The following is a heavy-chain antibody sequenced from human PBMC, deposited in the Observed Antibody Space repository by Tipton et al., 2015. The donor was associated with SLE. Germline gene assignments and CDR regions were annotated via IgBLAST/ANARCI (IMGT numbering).Heavy chain of an antibody. V-gene: IGHV4-39*07. D-gene: IGHD2-2*01. CDR1: GGSISSSSYY. J-gene: IGHJ4*02. CDR2: IYYSGST. Sequence: GLVKPSETLSLTCTVSGGSISSSSYYWGWIRQPPGKGLEWIGSIYYSGSTYYNPSLKSRVTISVDTSKNQFSLKLSSVTAADTAVYYCARAPPYCSSTSCYFDYWGQGTLVTVSS. CDR3: ARAPPYCSSTSCYFDY.